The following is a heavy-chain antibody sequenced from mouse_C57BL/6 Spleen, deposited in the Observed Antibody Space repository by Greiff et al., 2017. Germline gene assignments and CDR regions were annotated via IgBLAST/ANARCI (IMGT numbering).Heavy chain of an antibody. CDR1: GYTFTSYW. J-gene: IGHJ4*01. D-gene: IGHD1-1*01. Sequence: VQLQQPGAELVMPGASVKLSCKASGYTFTSYWMHWVKQRPGKGLEWMGEIDPSDSDTTYNQKFKAKATLTVDKSSSTAYMQLSSLTSEDSAVYYCARGACFGSVYALDYWGQGTSVTVSA. CDR3: ARGACFGSVYALDY. V-gene: IGHV1-69*01. CDR2: IDPSDSDT.